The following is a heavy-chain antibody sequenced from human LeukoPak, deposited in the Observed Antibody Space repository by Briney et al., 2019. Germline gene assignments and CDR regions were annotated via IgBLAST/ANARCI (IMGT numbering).Heavy chain of an antibody. V-gene: IGHV1-2*02. CDR2: INPNSGGT. CDR3: ARVLAYCGGDCFDY. J-gene: IGHJ4*02. Sequence: ASVKVSCKSSGYTFTGYYMHWVRQAPGQGLEWMGWINPNSGGTNYAQKFQGRVTMTRDTSISTAYMELSRLRSDDTAVYYCARVLAYCGGDCFDYWGQGTLVTVSS. D-gene: IGHD2-21*02. CDR1: GYTFTGYY.